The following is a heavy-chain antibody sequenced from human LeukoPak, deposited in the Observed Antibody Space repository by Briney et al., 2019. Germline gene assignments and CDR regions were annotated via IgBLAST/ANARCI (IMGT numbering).Heavy chain of an antibody. V-gene: IGHV3-48*01. Sequence: GGSLTLSCAASGFTFSSYSMNWVRQAPAKGLQWVSYISSSSSTIYYADSVKGRFTISRDNAKNSLYLQMNSLRAEDTAVYYCARDAEWFGPPLWAFDIWGQGTMVTVSS. D-gene: IGHD3-10*01. J-gene: IGHJ3*02. CDR1: GFTFSSYS. CDR2: ISSSSSTI. CDR3: ARDAEWFGPPLWAFDI.